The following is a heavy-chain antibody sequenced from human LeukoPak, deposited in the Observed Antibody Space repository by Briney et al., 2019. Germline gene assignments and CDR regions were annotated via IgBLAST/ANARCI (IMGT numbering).Heavy chain of an antibody. CDR2: IGGST. V-gene: IGHV3-23*01. CDR3: AKQYSGGWYYFDY. D-gene: IGHD6-19*01. CDR1: GFTFSSYA. J-gene: IGHJ4*02. Sequence: GGSLRLSCAVTGFTFSSYAMTWVRQAPGKGLEWVSAIGGSTYYADSVKGWFTISRDNSENTLYLQMNSLRAEDTAVYYCAKQYSGGWYYFDYWGQGTLVTVSS.